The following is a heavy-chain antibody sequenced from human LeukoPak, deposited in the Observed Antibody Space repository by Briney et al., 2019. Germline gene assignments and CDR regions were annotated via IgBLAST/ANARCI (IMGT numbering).Heavy chain of an antibody. Sequence: SETLSLTCTVSGDSISSSSYYWGWIRQPPGKGLEWIGYIYYSGSTYYNPSLKSRVTISVDTSKNQFSLKLSSVTAADTAVYYCARARPMRTHYYGSGSYGMDVWGQGTTVTVSS. V-gene: IGHV4-39*07. J-gene: IGHJ6*02. CDR1: GDSISSSSYY. D-gene: IGHD3-10*01. CDR2: IYYSGST. CDR3: ARARPMRTHYYGSGSYGMDV.